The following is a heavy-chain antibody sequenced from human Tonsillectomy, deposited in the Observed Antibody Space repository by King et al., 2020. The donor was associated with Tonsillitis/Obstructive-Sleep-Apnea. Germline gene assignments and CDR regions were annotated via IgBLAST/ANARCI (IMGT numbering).Heavy chain of an antibody. CDR1: GGSISSGGYY. D-gene: IGHD4-17*01. J-gene: IGHJ5*02. V-gene: IGHV4-31*03. CDR3: ARDRDDYGDKNWFDP. Sequence: QLQESGPGLVKPSQTLSLTCTVSGGSISSGGYYWSWIRQHPGKGLEWIGYIYYSGSTYYNPSLKSRVTISVDTSKNQFSLKLSSVTAADTAVYYCARDRDDYGDKNWFDPWGQGTLVTVSS. CDR2: IYYSGST.